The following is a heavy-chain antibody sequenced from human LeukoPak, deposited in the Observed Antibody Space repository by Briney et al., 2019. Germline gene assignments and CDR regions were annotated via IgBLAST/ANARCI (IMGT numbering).Heavy chain of an antibody. CDR2: IYSSGST. V-gene: IGHV4-61*01. D-gene: IGHD3-22*01. CDR1: GYSISSGYY. CDR3: ARDSRYSDTSGYYYSHYYMDV. J-gene: IGHJ6*03. Sequence: SETLSLTCAVSGYSISSGYYWGWIRQPPGKGLEYIGYIYSSGSTNYNPSLKSRVTISGDTSNNQLSLKPSSVTAADTAVYYCARDSRYSDTSGYYYSHYYMDVWGKGTTVTVSS.